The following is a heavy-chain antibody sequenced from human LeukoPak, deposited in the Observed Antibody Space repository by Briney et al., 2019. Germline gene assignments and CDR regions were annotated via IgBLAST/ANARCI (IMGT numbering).Heavy chain of an antibody. CDR3: AKDFVGDYGNWFDP. Sequence: GGSLKLSCAASGFTFSIYSMNWVRQAPGKGLEWVAFIRYDGSNKYYADSVKGRFTISRDNSKNTLYLQMNSLRAEDTAVYYCAKDFVGDYGNWFDPWGQGTLVTVSS. J-gene: IGHJ5*02. CDR1: GFTFSIYS. D-gene: IGHD4-17*01. CDR2: IRYDGSNK. V-gene: IGHV3-30*02.